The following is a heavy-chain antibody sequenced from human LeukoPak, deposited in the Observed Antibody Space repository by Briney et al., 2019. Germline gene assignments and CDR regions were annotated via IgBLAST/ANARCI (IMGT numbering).Heavy chain of an antibody. CDR2: ISYDGSNK. V-gene: IGHV3-30-3*01. J-gene: IGHJ6*02. Sequence: GGSLRLSCAASGFTFSSYAMHWVRQAPGKGLEWVAVISYDGSNKYYADSVKGRFTISRDNSKNTLYLQMNSLRAEDTAVYYCARDLCSSTNCYYYYGMDVWGQGTTVTVSS. D-gene: IGHD2-2*01. CDR1: GFTFSSYA. CDR3: ARDLCSSTNCYYYYGMDV.